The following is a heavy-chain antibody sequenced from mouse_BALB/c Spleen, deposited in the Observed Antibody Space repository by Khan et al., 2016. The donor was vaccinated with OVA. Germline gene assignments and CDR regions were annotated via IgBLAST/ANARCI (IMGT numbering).Heavy chain of an antibody. J-gene: IGHJ3*01. CDR1: GYTFTSYT. V-gene: IGHV1-4*01. D-gene: IGHD2-14*01. CDR3: VRDGAYHRNDGWFAY. CDR2: INPSNGYT. Sequence: VQLQESGAELARPGASVKMSCKASGYTFTSYTIHWIKERPGQGLEWIGYINPSNGYTNYNQKFKDKATLTTVKSSTTAYLQLSSLTSDDSAVYNCVRDGAYHRNDGWFAYWGQGTLVTVSA.